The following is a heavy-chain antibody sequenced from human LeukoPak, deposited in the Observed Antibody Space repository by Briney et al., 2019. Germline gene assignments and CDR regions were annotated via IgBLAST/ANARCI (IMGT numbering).Heavy chain of an antibody. D-gene: IGHD3-10*01. CDR1: GFTFNTYA. V-gene: IGHV3-23*01. Sequence: GGSLRLSCVVSGFTFNTYAMNWVRQAPGKWLEWVSGISGTGGSTHYADSVRGRFTISRDNSKNTLYLQINSLSAEDTARYYCAKDQTYYYGSGSYSWFDPWGQGTLVTVSS. CDR2: ISGTGGST. J-gene: IGHJ5*02. CDR3: AKDQTYYYGSGSYSWFDP.